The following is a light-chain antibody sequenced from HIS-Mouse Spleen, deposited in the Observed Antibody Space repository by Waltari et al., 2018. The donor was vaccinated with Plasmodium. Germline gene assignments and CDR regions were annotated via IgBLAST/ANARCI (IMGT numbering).Light chain of an antibody. CDR1: QSISSW. V-gene: IGKV1-5*03. CDR3: QQYNSYSYT. Sequence: DIQMTQSPSPLSASVGDRVTIICRASQSISSWLAWYQQKPGKAPKLLIYKASSLESGVPSRFSGSGSGTEFTLTISSLQPDDFATYYCQQYNSYSYTFGQGTKLEIK. J-gene: IGKJ2*01. CDR2: KAS.